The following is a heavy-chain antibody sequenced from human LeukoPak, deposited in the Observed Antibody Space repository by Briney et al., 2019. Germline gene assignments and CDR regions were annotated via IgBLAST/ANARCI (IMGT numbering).Heavy chain of an antibody. CDR3: ARVGPDYYDRSFDY. CDR2: ISSSSSYI. CDR1: GFTFSSYS. Sequence: GGSLRLSCAASGFTFSSYSMNWVRQAPGKGLEWVSSISSSSSYIYYADSVKGRFTISRDNAKNSLYLQMNSLRAEDTAVYYCARVGPDYYDRSFDYWGQGTLVTVPS. J-gene: IGHJ4*02. D-gene: IGHD3-22*01. V-gene: IGHV3-21*01.